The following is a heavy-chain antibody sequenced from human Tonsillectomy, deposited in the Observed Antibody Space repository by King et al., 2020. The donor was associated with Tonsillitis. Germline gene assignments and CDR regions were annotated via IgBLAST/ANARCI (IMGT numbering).Heavy chain of an antibody. V-gene: IGHV3-23*01. D-gene: IGHD6-13*01. J-gene: IGHJ3*01. CDR2: ISGSGGST. CDR3: AKLGVSSCFYYAFDF. CDR1: GFTFSSYA. Sequence: VQLQESGGGLVQPGGSLRLSCAASGFTFSSYAMSWVRQAPGKGLEWVSAISGSGGSTYYADSVKGRFTISRDNSNNTLYLQMNSLRAEDTAVYYCAKLGVSSCFYYAFDFWGQGTMVTVSS.